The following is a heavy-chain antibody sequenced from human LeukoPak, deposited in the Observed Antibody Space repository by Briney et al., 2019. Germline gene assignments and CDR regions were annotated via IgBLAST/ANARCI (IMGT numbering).Heavy chain of an antibody. Sequence: NAGGSLRLSCAASGFTFSSYSMNWVRQAPGKGLEWVSSISSSSSYIYYADSVKGRFTISRDNAKNSLYLQMNSLRAEDTAVYYCARVGGYCSSTSCPNNWFDPWGQGTLVTVSS. D-gene: IGHD2-2*01. CDR3: ARVGGYCSSTSCPNNWFDP. J-gene: IGHJ5*02. CDR2: ISSSSSYI. V-gene: IGHV3-21*01. CDR1: GFTFSSYS.